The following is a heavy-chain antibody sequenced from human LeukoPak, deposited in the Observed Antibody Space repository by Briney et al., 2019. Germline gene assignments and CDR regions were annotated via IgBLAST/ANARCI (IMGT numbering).Heavy chain of an antibody. CDR2: IHKSGST. D-gene: IGHD1-1*01. CDR3: ARDLELERDRWDYLES. V-gene: IGHV4-59*01. CDR1: GDSISRFR. Sequence: PSETLSLTCTVVGDSISRFRWSWIRQPPGKGLEWIGCIHKSGSTKYHPSFKSRVAMSVDTSKNQFSLKLTSVSAADSAMYYCARDLELERDRWDYLESWGQGTLVTVSS. J-gene: IGHJ4*02.